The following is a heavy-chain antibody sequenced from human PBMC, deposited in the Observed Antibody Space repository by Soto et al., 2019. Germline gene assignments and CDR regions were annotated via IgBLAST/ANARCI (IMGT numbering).Heavy chain of an antibody. V-gene: IGHV3-7*05. Sequence: EVQLVESGGGLVQPGGSLRLSCAASGFTFSNYWMSWVRQAPGKGLEWVANIKEDGSERNYVDSVKGRFIISRDNAKNSLYLQLNTLRAEHTAVYYCARAGSENDFWGQGTLVTVSS. D-gene: IGHD3-10*01. CDR3: ARAGSENDF. J-gene: IGHJ4*02. CDR2: IKEDGSER. CDR1: GFTFSNYW.